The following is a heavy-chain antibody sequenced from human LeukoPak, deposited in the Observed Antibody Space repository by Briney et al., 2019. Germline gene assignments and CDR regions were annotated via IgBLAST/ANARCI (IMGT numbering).Heavy chain of an antibody. CDR3: AKDRKGFYYYYYMDV. CDR1: GFTFSSYG. J-gene: IGHJ6*03. CDR2: ISYDGSNK. Sequence: PGGSLRLSCAASGFTFSSYGMHWVRQAPGKGLEWVAVISYDGSNKYYADSVKGRFTISRDNSKNTLYPQMNSLRAEDTAVYYCAKDRKGFYYYYYMDVWGKGTTVTVSS. V-gene: IGHV3-30*18.